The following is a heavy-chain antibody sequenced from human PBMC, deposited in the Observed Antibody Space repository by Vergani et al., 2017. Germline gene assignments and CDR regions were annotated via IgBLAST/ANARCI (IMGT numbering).Heavy chain of an antibody. CDR2: IWYDGSNK. CDR3: ARDGATQQLGY. V-gene: IGHV3-33*01. CDR1: GFTFSSYG. D-gene: IGHD6-13*01. Sequence: VQLVESGGGVVQPGRSLRLSCAASGFTFSSYGMHWVRQAPGKGLEWVAVIWYDGSNKYYADSVKGRFTISRDNSKNTLYLQMNSLRAEDTAVYYCARDGATQQLGYWGQGTLVTVSS. J-gene: IGHJ4*02.